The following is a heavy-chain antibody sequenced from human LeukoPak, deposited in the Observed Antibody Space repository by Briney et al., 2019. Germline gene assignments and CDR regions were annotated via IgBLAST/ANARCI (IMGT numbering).Heavy chain of an antibody. J-gene: IGHJ4*02. CDR2: IIPIFGTA. CDR3: ARDLGVDISDYGDYRHPLHFDY. D-gene: IGHD4-17*01. CDR1: GGTFSSYA. V-gene: IGHV1-69*13. Sequence: GASVKVSCKASGGTFSSYAISWVRQAPGQGLEWMGGIIPIFGTANYAQKFQGRVTITADESTSTAYMELSSLRSEDTAVYYCARDLGVDISDYGDYRHPLHFDYWGQGTLVTVSS.